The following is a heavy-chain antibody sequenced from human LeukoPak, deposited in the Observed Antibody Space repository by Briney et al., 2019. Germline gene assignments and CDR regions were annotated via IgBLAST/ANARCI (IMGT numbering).Heavy chain of an antibody. J-gene: IGHJ4*02. V-gene: IGHV3-30-3*01. CDR1: GFTFSSYA. D-gene: IGHD6-19*01. CDR2: ISYDGSNK. CDR3: AREPLAVAAPYYFDY. Sequence: GRSLRLSCAASGFTFSSYAMHWVRQAPGKGLEWVAVISYDGSNKYYADSVKGRFTISRDNSKNTLYLQMNSLRAEDTAVYYCAREPLAVAAPYYFDYWGQGTLVTVSS.